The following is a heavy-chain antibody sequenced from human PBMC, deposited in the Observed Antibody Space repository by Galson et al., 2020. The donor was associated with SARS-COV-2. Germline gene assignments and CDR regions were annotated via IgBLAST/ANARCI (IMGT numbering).Heavy chain of an antibody. D-gene: IGHD5-12*01. J-gene: IGHJ4*02. V-gene: IGHV4-38-2*01. CDR2: TQHSRST. Sequence: SKTLSLTCAVSGYSIRSGYYWGCIRQPPGKGLQWIGRTQHSRSTSHNPSLKSRVTVSIDTSKNQFSLKLTSVTAADTAVYYCARQLPRDGYNPYYFDYWGQGTLVTVSS. CDR3: ARQLPRDGYNPYYFDY. CDR1: GYSIRSGYY.